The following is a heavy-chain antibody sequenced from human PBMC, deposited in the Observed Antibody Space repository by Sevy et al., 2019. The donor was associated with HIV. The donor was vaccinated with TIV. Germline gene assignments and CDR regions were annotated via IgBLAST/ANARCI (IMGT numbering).Heavy chain of an antibody. Sequence: ASVKVSCKASGGTFSSYATSWVRQAPGQGLEWMGGIIPIFGTANYPQKFQGRVTITADESTSTAYMERSSLRSEDTAVYYCARDRITIFERMHHYYGMDVWGQGTTVTVSS. J-gene: IGHJ6*02. CDR2: IIPIFGTA. V-gene: IGHV1-69*13. CDR1: GGTFSSYA. D-gene: IGHD3-3*01. CDR3: ARDRITIFERMHHYYGMDV.